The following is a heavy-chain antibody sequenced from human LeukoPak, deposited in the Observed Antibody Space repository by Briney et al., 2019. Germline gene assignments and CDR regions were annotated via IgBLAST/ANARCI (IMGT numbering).Heavy chain of an antibody. CDR2: TYYRSKWYN. D-gene: IGHD3-10*01. Sequence: SQTLSLTCAISADSISTNSATWSWIRQSPSRGLEWLGRTYYRSKWYNDYAVSVKSRIAINPDTSKNQFSLQLNSVTPEDTAVYYCARDLWFGELLRNWFDPWGQGTLVTVSS. V-gene: IGHV6-1*01. CDR1: ADSISTNSAT. CDR3: ARDLWFGELLRNWFDP. J-gene: IGHJ5*02.